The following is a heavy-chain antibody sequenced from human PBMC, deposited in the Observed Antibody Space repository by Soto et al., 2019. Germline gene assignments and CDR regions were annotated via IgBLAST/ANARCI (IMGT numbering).Heavy chain of an antibody. J-gene: IGHJ6*02. D-gene: IGHD4-4*01. V-gene: IGHV3-30*18. CDR3: AKDRYSNSYGMDV. CDR2: ISYDGSNK. CDR1: GFTFSSYG. Sequence: QVQLVESGGGVVQPGGSLRLSCAASGFTFSSYGMHWVRQAPGKGLEWVAVISYDGSNKYYADSVKGRFTISRDNSKNPLYLQMNSLRGEDTAVYYCAKDRYSNSYGMDVWGQGTTVTVSS.